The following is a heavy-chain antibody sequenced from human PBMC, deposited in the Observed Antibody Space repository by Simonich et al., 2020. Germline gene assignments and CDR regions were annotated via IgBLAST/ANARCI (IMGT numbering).Heavy chain of an antibody. V-gene: IGHV1-18*01. CDR2: TSAYKGNT. Sequence: QVQLVQSGAEVKKPGASVKVSCKASGFTFTSYGISWVRQAPGQGLEWKGWTSAYKGNTNYAQKLQGRVTMTPDTSTSTAYMELRSLRSDDTAVYYCARSTPGTTAFDIWGQGTMVTVSS. J-gene: IGHJ3*02. D-gene: IGHD1-1*01. CDR1: GFTFTSYG. CDR3: ARSTPGTTAFDI.